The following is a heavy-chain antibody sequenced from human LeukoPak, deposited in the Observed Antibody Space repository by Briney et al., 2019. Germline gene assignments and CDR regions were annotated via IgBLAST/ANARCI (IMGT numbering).Heavy chain of an antibody. CDR1: GYTFTSYD. J-gene: IGHJ3*02. Sequence: ASVKVSCKASGYTFTSYDINWVRQATGQGLEWMGFMNPNSGRTGYAQKFQGRVTITINTSISTAYMELSSLRSEDTAVYYCARGSTEDDAFDIWGQGTMVTVSS. V-gene: IGHV1-8*03. CDR2: MNPNSGRT. D-gene: IGHD2-2*01. CDR3: ARGSTEDDAFDI.